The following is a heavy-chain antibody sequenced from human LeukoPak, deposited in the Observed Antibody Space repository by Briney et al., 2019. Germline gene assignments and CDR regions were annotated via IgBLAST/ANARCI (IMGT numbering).Heavy chain of an antibody. CDR3: ARSDYGDYVVY. D-gene: IGHD4-17*01. CDR1: GFTFSSYS. J-gene: IGHJ4*02. V-gene: IGHV3-48*04. CDR2: ISSSSSTI. Sequence: PGGSLRLSCAASGFTFSSYSMNWVRQAPGKGLEWVSYISSSSSTIYYADSVKGRFTISRDNAKNSLYLQMNSLRAEDTAVYYCARSDYGDYVVYWGQGTLVTVSS.